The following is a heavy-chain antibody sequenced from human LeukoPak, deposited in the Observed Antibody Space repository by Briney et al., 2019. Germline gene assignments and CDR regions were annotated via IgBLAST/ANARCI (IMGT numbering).Heavy chain of an antibody. Sequence: GGSLRLSCAASGFTFSSYGMHWVRQAPGKGLEWVAVISYDGSNKYYADPVKGRFTISRDNSKNTLYLQMNSLRAEDTAVYYCAKDGSSSWYYFDYWGQGTLVTVSS. D-gene: IGHD6-13*01. CDR1: GFTFSSYG. J-gene: IGHJ4*02. CDR2: ISYDGSNK. CDR3: AKDGSSSWYYFDY. V-gene: IGHV3-30*18.